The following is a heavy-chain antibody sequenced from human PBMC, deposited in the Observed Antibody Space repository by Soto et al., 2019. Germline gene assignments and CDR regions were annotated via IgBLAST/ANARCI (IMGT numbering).Heavy chain of an antibody. D-gene: IGHD3-3*01. CDR1: GFTFSSYA. CDR2: ISGSGGST. J-gene: IGHJ5*02. V-gene: IGHV3-23*01. Sequence: GGSLRLSCAASGFTFSSYAMSWVRQAPGKGLEWVSAISGSGGSTYYADSVKGRFTISRDNSKNTLYLQMNSLRAEDTAVYYCAKTVLRFLEWLTWFDPWGQGTLVTVSS. CDR3: AKTVLRFLEWLTWFDP.